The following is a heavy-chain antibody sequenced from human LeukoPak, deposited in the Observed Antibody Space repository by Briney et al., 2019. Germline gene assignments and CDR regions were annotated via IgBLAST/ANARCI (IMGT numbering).Heavy chain of an antibody. CDR2: INHSGST. Sequence: SETLSLTCGVYGGSFSGYYWNWIRQPPGKGLEWIGEINHSGSTNYNPSLKSRVTISLHTSKKQFSLKLSSVTAADTAVYYCASGRWLQLHGYWGQGTLVTVSS. CDR1: GGSFSGYY. CDR3: ASGRWLQLHGY. J-gene: IGHJ4*02. D-gene: IGHD5-24*01. V-gene: IGHV4-34*01.